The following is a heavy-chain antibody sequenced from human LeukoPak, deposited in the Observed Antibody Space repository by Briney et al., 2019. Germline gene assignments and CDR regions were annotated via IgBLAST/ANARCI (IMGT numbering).Heavy chain of an antibody. CDR3: AKRYYYDSSGYYGTSFDY. J-gene: IGHJ4*02. CDR2: ISGSGGST. D-gene: IGHD3-22*01. CDR1: GFTFSSYA. Sequence: PGGSLRLSCAASGFTFSSYAMSWVRQAPGKGLEWVSAISGSGGSTYYADSVKGRFTISRDNSKNTLYLQMNSLRAEDTAVYYCAKRYYYDSSGYYGTSFDYWGQGTLVTVSS. V-gene: IGHV3-23*01.